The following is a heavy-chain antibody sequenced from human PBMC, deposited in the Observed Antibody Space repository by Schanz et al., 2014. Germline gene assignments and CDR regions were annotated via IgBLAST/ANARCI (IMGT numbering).Heavy chain of an antibody. CDR1: GFTFSSYS. CDR2: ISYDGSFK. CDR3: ARKMKLGVYGGKGHDSLDI. V-gene: IGHV3-30*03. J-gene: IGHJ3*02. Sequence: VQLVESGGGLVQPGGSLRLSCTASGFTFSSYSMNWVRQAPGKGLEWVAVISYDGSFKNYADSVRGRFTISRDSSKNTLFLQMNSLRTEDTAVYYCARKMKLGVYGGKGHDSLDIWGQGTMVTVSS. D-gene: IGHD4-17*01.